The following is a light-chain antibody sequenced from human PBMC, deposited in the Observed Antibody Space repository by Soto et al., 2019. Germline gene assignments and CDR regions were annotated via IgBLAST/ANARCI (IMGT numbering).Light chain of an antibody. J-gene: IGKJ4*01. Sequence: DIQMTQSPSSVSASVGDTVTITCRASQGISSWLAWYQQKPGRAPKLLIYTASSLQGGAPSRFTGSGSGTDFTLTITSLQPDDIALYYCQQGNSLPLTFGGGTKVDIK. V-gene: IGKV1-12*01. CDR3: QQGNSLPLT. CDR2: TAS. CDR1: QGISSW.